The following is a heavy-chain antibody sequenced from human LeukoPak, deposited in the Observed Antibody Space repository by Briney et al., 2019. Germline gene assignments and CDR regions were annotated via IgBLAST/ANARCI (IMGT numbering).Heavy chain of an antibody. V-gene: IGHV3-23*01. D-gene: IGHD6-13*01. CDR2: ISGSGGST. CDR3: AKDRLYSSSWDNFDY. Sequence: PGGSLRLSCAASGFTFSSYAMSWVRQAPGKGLEWVSAISGSGGSTYYADSVKGRFTISRGNSKNTLYLQMNSLRAEDTAVYYCAKDRLYSSSWDNFDYWGQGTLVTVSS. J-gene: IGHJ4*02. CDR1: GFTFSSYA.